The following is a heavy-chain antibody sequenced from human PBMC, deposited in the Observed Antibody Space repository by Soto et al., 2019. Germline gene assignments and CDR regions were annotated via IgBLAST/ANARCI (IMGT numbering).Heavy chain of an antibody. V-gene: IGHV3-48*01. CDR2: ISSSSSTI. Sequence: GGSLRLSCAASGFTFSSYSMNWVRQAPGKGLEWVSYISSSSSTIYYADSVKGRFTISRDNAKNSLYLQMNSLRAEDTAVYYCARGVGDYIWGSYRYPDYWGQGTLVTVSS. CDR3: ARGVGDYIWGSYRYPDY. J-gene: IGHJ4*02. CDR1: GFTFSSYS. D-gene: IGHD3-16*02.